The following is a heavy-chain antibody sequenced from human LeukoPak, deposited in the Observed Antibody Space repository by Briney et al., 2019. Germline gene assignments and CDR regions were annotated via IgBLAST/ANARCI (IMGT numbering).Heavy chain of an antibody. V-gene: IGHV1-46*01. J-gene: IGHJ2*01. D-gene: IGHD3-16*01. CDR1: GYTFTSYY. CDR3: ARVRGGYWYLDL. CDR2: INPSGGST. Sequence: ASVKVSCKASGYTFTSYYMHWVRQAPGQGLEWMGIINPSGGSTSYAQKFQGRVTMTRDTSTSTVYMELSSLRCEDAAVYDCARVRGGYWYLDLWGRGTLVTV.